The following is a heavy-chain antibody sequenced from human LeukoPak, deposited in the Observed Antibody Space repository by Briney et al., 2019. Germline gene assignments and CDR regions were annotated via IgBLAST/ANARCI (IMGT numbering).Heavy chain of an antibody. CDR1: GFTFSSYW. V-gene: IGHV3-7*03. CDR2: IKQDGSEK. J-gene: IGHJ4*02. D-gene: IGHD3-22*01. CDR3: AKHYDSSGYYYGLIGY. Sequence: GGSLRLSCAASGFTFSSYWMSWVRQAPGKGLEWVANIKQDGSEKYYVDSVKGRFTISRDNAKNSLYLQMNSLRAEDTAVYYCAKHYDSSGYYYGLIGYWGQGALVTVSS.